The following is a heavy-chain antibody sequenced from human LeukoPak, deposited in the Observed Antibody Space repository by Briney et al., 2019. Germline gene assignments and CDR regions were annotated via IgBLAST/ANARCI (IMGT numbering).Heavy chain of an antibody. CDR2: INSDGSTT. J-gene: IGHJ5*02. Sequence: PGRSLRLSCAASGXTFRSYSMHWVRQAPGKGLVWVSRINSDGSTTSYADSVKGRFTISRDNAKNTLYLQMNSLRGEDTAVYYCTRSDWFDPWGQGTLVTVSS. V-gene: IGHV3-74*01. CDR1: GXTFRSYS. CDR3: TRSDWFDP.